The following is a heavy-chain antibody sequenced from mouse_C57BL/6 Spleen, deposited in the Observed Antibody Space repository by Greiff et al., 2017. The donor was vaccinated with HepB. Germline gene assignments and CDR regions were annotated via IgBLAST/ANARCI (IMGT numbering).Heavy chain of an antibody. CDR1: GYTFTGYW. D-gene: IGHD3-2*02. Sequence: VQVVESGAELMKPGASVKLSCKATGYTFTGYWIEWVKQRPGHGLEWIGEILPGSGSTNYSEKFKGKATFTADTSSNTAYMQLSSLTTEDSAIYYCARVETAQATLDYWGQGTTLTVSS. J-gene: IGHJ2*01. CDR2: ILPGSGST. V-gene: IGHV1-9*01. CDR3: ARVETAQATLDY.